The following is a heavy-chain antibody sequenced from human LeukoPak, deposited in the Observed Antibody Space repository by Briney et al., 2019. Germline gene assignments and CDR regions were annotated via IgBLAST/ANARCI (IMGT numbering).Heavy chain of an antibody. V-gene: IGHV3-53*01. D-gene: IGHD7-27*01. CDR2: IYSIGST. CDR3: ARDRVYLGREDAFDI. Sequence: GGSLRLSCAASGFSVSSSFMSWVRQAPGKGLEWVSVIYSIGSTFYADSVKGRFTISRDNSKNTLYLHMNSLRAEDTVVYYCARDRVYLGREDAFDIWGQGTMVTVSS. CDR1: GFSVSSSF. J-gene: IGHJ3*02.